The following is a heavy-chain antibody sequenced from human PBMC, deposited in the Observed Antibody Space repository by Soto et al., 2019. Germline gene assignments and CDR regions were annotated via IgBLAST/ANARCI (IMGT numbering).Heavy chain of an antibody. CDR1: GFTFRNNA. V-gene: IGHV3-23*01. Sequence: PVGSLRLSCAASGFTFRNNAMSWVRQTPGKGLEWVSGIGATGSSTYYADPVRGRFTISRDNSKNTLFLQMHSLRAEDTALYYCEKDIRDGYNWDFDYWGQGTLVTVSS. J-gene: IGHJ4*02. D-gene: IGHD5-12*01. CDR2: IGATGSST. CDR3: EKDIRDGYNWDFDY.